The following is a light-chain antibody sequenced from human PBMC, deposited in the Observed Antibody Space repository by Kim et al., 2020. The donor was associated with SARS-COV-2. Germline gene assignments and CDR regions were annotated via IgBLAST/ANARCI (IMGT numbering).Light chain of an antibody. J-gene: IGKJ2*01. CDR1: KSIANY. CDR2: AAS. CDR3: QHSDDTPYT. V-gene: IGKV1-39*01. Sequence: SASVGDSVTITCQASKSIANYLNWYQHKPGKVPNLLIHAASTLQSGVPSRFSGSGSGTAFTLSISGLQPDDFATYYCQHSDDTPYTFGQGTKLEI.